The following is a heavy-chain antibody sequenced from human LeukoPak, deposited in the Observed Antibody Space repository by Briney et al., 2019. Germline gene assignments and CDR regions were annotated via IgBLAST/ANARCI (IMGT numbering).Heavy chain of an antibody. J-gene: IGHJ4*02. CDR1: GWSFSGYY. CDR3: ARGYASGSYYLH. V-gene: IGHV4-34*01. Sequence: PSETLSLTCTVYGWSFSGYYWTWLRQPPGKGLEWIAEINHSGTTTYYPSLQSRVTVSLDTSKNQFSLKMNSVTAADTAVYFCARGYASGSYYLHWGQGTLVTVSS. CDR2: INHSGTT. D-gene: IGHD3-10*01.